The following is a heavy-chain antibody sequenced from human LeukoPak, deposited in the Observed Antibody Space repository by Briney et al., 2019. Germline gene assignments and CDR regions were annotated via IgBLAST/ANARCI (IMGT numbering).Heavy chain of an antibody. CDR3: ARQEGYFAY. Sequence: GSLRLSCAASGFTVSSDYMSWIRQPPGKGLEWIGSIFYSGSTYYNPSLKSRVSISIDTSKNQFSLKLSSVTAADTAVYYCARQEGYFAYWGQGALVTVSS. CDR1: GFTVSSDY. J-gene: IGHJ4*02. CDR2: IFYSGST. V-gene: IGHV4-39*01.